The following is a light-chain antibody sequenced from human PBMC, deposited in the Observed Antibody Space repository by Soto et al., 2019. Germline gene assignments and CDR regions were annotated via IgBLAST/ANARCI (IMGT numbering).Light chain of an antibody. CDR3: QQRDSWPLT. J-gene: IGKJ4*01. CDR1: QSVSSD. V-gene: IGKV3-11*01. CDR2: DVS. Sequence: EIVLTQSPATLSLSPGERATLSCRASQSVSSDLAWYQQKPGQAPRLLIYDVSDRATGVPARFSGGGSGTDFTLTISSLEPEDYAIYYCQQRDSWPLTFGGGTKVEIK.